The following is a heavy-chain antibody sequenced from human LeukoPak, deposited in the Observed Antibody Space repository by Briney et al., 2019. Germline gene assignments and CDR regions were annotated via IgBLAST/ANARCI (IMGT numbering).Heavy chain of an antibody. CDR1: GGSISSSSYY. V-gene: IGHV4-39*07. Sequence: SETLSLTCTVSGGSISSSSYYWGWIRQPPGKGLEWIGSTYYSGSTYYNPSLKSRVTISVDTSKNQFSLKLSSVTAADTAVYYCARAGYYYDSSGYSYYFDYWGQGTLVTVSS. CDR2: TYYSGST. J-gene: IGHJ4*02. CDR3: ARAGYYYDSSGYSYYFDY. D-gene: IGHD3-22*01.